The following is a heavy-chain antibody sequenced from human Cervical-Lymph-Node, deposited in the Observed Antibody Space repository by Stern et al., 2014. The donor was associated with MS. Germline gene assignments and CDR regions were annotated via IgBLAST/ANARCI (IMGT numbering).Heavy chain of an antibody. CDR1: GFTFSRYA. Sequence: EVQLVASGGGLVQPGGSLRLSCEPSGFTFSRYALSRVRQAPGTGPGWVSSISGSGGSNSKGGPVKGRFTISRDNSKNTLYLQMNSLRAEDTAVYYCAKSTVTSLSDYWGQGTLVTVSS. J-gene: IGHJ4*02. CDR3: AKSTVTSLSDY. D-gene: IGHD4-17*01. V-gene: IGHV3-23*04. CDR2: ISGSGGSN.